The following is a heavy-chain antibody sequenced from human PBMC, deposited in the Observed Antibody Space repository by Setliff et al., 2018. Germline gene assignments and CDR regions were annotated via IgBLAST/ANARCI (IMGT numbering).Heavy chain of an antibody. V-gene: IGHV1-69*13. D-gene: IGHD3-22*01. Sequence: SVKVSCKASGGTFSSYAISWVRQAPGQGLEWMGGIIPIFGTANYAQKFQGRVTITADESTSTACMELSSLRSEDTAVYYCARGRRITMIVVPPGVFDIWGQGTMVTVSS. J-gene: IGHJ3*02. CDR2: IIPIFGTA. CDR1: GGTFSSYA. CDR3: ARGRRITMIVVPPGVFDI.